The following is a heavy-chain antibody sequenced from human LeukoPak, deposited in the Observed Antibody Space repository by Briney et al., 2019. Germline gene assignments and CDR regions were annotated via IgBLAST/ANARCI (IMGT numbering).Heavy chain of an antibody. V-gene: IGHV1-46*01. J-gene: IGHJ4*02. CDR1: GYTFTSYY. Sequence: GASVKVSCKASGYTFTSYYMHWVRQAPGQGLEWMGVINPSGGSTSYAQKFQGRVTMTRDTSISTAYMELSRLRSDDTAVYYCASGRGYCNGGSCYSPFDYWGQGTLVTVSS. CDR2: INPSGGST. CDR3: ASGRGYCNGGSCYSPFDY. D-gene: IGHD2-15*01.